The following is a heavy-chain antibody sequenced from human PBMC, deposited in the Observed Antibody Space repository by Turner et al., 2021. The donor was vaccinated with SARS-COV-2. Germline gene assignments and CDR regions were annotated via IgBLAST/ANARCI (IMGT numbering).Heavy chain of an antibody. J-gene: IGHJ6*02. D-gene: IGHD1-1*01. CDR2: FDKMGSI. V-gene: IGHV4-59*08. CDR1: GGSISSKS. CDR3: ARHQGSTSGYDHGMNV. Sequence: QVQLQESGPGLVRPSETMSLTCTVSGGSISSKSWSWIRQSPGRGLECIGYFDKMGSIDYNPTLMSRVTISVYTSKNQLSLKLISMTAAETAVYYCARHQGSTSGYDHGMNVWGQGTAVIVSS.